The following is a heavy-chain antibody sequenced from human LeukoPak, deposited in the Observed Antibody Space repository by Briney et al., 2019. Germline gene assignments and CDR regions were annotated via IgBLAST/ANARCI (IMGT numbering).Heavy chain of an antibody. Sequence: PGGSLRLSCAASGFTFSNYEMNWVRQAPGKGLEWVSYMSSSGSTIYYADSVKSRFTISRDNAKNSLYLQMNSLRAEDTAVYYCARDWSHGLDYWGQGTLVTVSS. J-gene: IGHJ4*02. CDR1: GFTFSNYE. CDR2: MSSSGSTI. CDR3: ARDWSHGLDY. V-gene: IGHV3-48*03.